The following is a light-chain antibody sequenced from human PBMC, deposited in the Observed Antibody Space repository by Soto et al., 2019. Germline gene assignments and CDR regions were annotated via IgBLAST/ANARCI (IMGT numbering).Light chain of an antibody. V-gene: IGKV3-20*01. J-gene: IGKJ1*01. CDR3: QQYGSSPGWT. CDR2: GAS. CDR1: QSVSSG. Sequence: DIVMTQSPATLSVSPGEIATLSCRASQSVSSGLAWYQQKPGQAPRLLIYGASSRATGIPDRFSGSGSGTDFTLTISRLEPEDFAVYYCQQYGSSPGWTFGQGTKVDIK.